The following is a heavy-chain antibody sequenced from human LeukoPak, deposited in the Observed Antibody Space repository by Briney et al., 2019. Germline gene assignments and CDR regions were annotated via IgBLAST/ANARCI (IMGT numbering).Heavy chain of an antibody. CDR1: GYTFTSYY. CDR3: ARSRNYHDSTGYVDY. J-gene: IGHJ4*02. Sequence: ASVTVSCTASGYTFTSYYMHWVRQAPGQGLEWMGLINPSGGSTGYAQKFQGRVTMTRDTSTSTVYMELSSLRSEDTAVYYCARSRNYHDSTGYVDYWGQGTLVTVSS. V-gene: IGHV1-46*01. CDR2: INPSGGST. D-gene: IGHD3-22*01.